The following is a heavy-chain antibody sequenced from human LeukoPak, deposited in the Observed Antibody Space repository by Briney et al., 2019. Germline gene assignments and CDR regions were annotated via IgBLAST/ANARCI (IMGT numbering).Heavy chain of an antibody. CDR2: ISYDGSNT. V-gene: IGHV3-30*18. Sequence: AGGSLRLSCAASGFTFSSYGMYWVRQAPGKGLEWVAVISYDGSNTYYADSVKGRFTISRDNSKNTLYLQMNSLRAEDTAVYYCAKDRDIVLMVYAHMDVWGKGTTVTVSS. CDR3: AKDRDIVLMVYAHMDV. CDR1: GFTFSSYG. D-gene: IGHD2-8*01. J-gene: IGHJ6*03.